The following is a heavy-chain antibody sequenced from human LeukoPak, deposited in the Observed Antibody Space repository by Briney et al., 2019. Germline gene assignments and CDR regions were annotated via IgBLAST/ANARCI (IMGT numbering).Heavy chain of an antibody. CDR2: ISGSGGST. J-gene: IGHJ5*02. CDR1: GFTFSSYA. CDR3: AKAPVRFVEWLGWFNP. D-gene: IGHD3-3*01. V-gene: IGHV3-23*01. Sequence: GGSLRLSCAASGFTFSSYAMSWVRQAPGKGLEWVSAISGSGGSTYYADSVKGRFTISRDNSKNTLYLQMNSLRAEDTAVYYCAKAPVRFVEWLGWFNPWGQGTLVTVSS.